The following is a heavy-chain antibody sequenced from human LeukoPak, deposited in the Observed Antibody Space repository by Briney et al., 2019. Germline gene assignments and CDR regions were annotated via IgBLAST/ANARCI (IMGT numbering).Heavy chain of an antibody. CDR2: IYYSGST. D-gene: IGHD3-3*01. Sequence: SQTLSLTCTVSGGSISSGGYYWSWIRQHPGKGLEWIGYIYYSGSTYYNPSLKSRVTISVDTSKNQFSLKLSSVTAADTAVYYCARAPNDSPYYFDYWGQETLVTVSS. CDR3: ARAPNDSPYYFDY. CDR1: GGSISSGGYY. V-gene: IGHV4-31*03. J-gene: IGHJ4*02.